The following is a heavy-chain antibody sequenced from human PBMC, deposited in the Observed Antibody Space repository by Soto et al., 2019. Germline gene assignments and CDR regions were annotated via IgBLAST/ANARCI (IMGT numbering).Heavy chain of an antibody. D-gene: IGHD3-22*01. CDR2: IVVGSGNT. CDR3: AAYYYDSSGYYWFDT. J-gene: IGHJ5*02. CDR1: GFTFTSSA. V-gene: IGHV1-58*01. Sequence: SVKVSCKASGFTFTSSAVQWVRQARGQRLEWIGWIVVGSGNTNYAQKFQERVTITRDMSTSTAYMELSSLRSEDTAVYYCAAYYYDSSGYYWFDTWGQGTLVTVSS.